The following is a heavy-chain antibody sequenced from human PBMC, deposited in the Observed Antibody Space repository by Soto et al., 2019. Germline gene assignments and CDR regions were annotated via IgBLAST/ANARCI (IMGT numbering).Heavy chain of an antibody. V-gene: IGHV4-59*01. CDR2: IHYTGST. Sequence: SETLSLTCIVAGGSISSNYWSWIRQPPGKGLEWIGYIHYTGSTNFNPSLKNRVIISVDTSKNQFSLKLSSVTAADTAVYYCARSYPNTIFGVVPSRGLDVWGQGTTVTVSS. CDR3: ARSYPNTIFGVVPSRGLDV. J-gene: IGHJ6*02. D-gene: IGHD3-3*01. CDR1: GGSISSNY.